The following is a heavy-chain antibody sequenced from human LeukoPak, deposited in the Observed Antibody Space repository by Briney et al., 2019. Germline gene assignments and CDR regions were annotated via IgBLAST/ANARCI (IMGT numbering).Heavy chain of an antibody. D-gene: IGHD1-26*01. CDR3: ASTGDSGSYPDAFDI. CDR1: GFTVRSNH. V-gene: IGHV3-21*01. CDR2: ISSSSSSR. Sequence: GGSLRLSCAASGFTVRSNHMNWVRQAPGKGLEWVSSISSSSSSRYYADSVKGRFTISRDNTKNSLYLQMNSLRAEDTAVYYCASTGDSGSYPDAFDIWGQGTKVTVSS. J-gene: IGHJ3*02.